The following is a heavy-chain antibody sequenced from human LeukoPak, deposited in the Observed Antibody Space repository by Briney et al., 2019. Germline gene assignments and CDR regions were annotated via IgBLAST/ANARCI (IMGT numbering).Heavy chain of an antibody. J-gene: IGHJ4*02. Sequence: GGSLRLSCAASGFTFRNYWMSWVRQAPGKGLEWVANIKEDGSEKHYVDSVKGRFTISRDNAKNSLYLQSLYLQMNSLRAEDTAVYYCARALFSPHRYDSQDYWGQGTLVTVSS. V-gene: IGHV3-7*04. D-gene: IGHD3-22*01. CDR3: ARALFSPHRYDSQDY. CDR2: IKEDGSEK. CDR1: GFTFRNYW.